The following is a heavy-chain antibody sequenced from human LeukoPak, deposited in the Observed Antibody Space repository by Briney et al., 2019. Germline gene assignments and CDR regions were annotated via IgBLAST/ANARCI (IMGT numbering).Heavy chain of an antibody. D-gene: IGHD2-15*01. Sequence: GGSLRLSCAASGCTFSSYAMHWVRQAPGKGLEWVAVITYDGSNKYYADSVKGRFTIFRDNSKNTLYLQMNSLRAEDTAVYYCARDLGYCSGGSCYPRGYFDYWGQGTLVTVSS. CDR1: GCTFSSYA. CDR3: ARDLGYCSGGSCYPRGYFDY. J-gene: IGHJ4*02. CDR2: ITYDGSNK. V-gene: IGHV3-30*04.